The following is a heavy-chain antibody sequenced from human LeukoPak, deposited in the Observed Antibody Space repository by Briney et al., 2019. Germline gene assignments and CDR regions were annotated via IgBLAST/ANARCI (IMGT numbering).Heavy chain of an antibody. CDR1: GYTFTSYG. D-gene: IGHD3-3*01. Sequence: GASVKVSCKASGYTFTSYGISWVRQAPGQGLEWMGGIIPIFGTANYAQKFQGRVTITADESTSTAYMELSSLRSEDTAVYYCARDELEWPTYNWFDPWGQGTLVTVSS. CDR2: IIPIFGTA. J-gene: IGHJ5*02. CDR3: ARDELEWPTYNWFDP. V-gene: IGHV1-69*01.